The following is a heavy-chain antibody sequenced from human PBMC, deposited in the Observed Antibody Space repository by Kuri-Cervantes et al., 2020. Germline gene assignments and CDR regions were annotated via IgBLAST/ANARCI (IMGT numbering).Heavy chain of an antibody. V-gene: IGHV5-51*01. CDR1: GYSFTSYW. J-gene: IGHJ3*02. D-gene: IGHD2-21*01. Sequence: GESLKISCKGSGYSFTSYWIGWVRQMPGKGLEWMGIIYPGDSDTRYSPSFQGQVTISADKSISTAYLQWSSLKASDTAMYYCARPPPNFGHCGGDCYSDAFDIWGRGTMVTVSS. CDR2: IYPGDSDT. CDR3: ARPPPNFGHCGGDCYSDAFDI.